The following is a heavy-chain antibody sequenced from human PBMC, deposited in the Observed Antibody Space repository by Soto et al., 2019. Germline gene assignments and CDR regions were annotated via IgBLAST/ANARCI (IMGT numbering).Heavy chain of an antibody. V-gene: IGHV1-8*01. J-gene: IGHJ5*02. CDR3: ARMASSGSLNWFDP. D-gene: IGHD3-10*01. CDR1: GYTFTNYE. Sequence: SVKVSCKASGYTFTNYEINWVRQATGQGLEWMGWMNPGSGNTGYAHKFQGRVTMTRNISISTSYMELSRLGSDDTAIYYCARMASSGSLNWFDPWGQGTLVTVSS. CDR2: MNPGSGNT.